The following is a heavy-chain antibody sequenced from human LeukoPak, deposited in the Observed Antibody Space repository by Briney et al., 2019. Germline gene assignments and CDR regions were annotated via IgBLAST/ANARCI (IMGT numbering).Heavy chain of an antibody. CDR3: ARDSITGDNSLDF. CDR2: ITNDGNYE. V-gene: IGHV3-33*05. Sequence: PGRSLRLSCAASGFTFSTYGMHRVRQAPGKGLEWVAVITNDGNYEKYADAVRGRFTISRDNSKNTLYLQMNSLSAEDTAVYYCARDSITGDNSLDFWGRGTLVTVSS. J-gene: IGHJ4*02. CDR1: GFTFSTYG. D-gene: IGHD7-27*01.